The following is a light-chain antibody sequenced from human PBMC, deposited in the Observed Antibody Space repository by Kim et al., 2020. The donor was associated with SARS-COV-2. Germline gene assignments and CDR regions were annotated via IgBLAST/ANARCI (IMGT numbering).Light chain of an antibody. CDR1: TLPKQY. CDR2: KDK. V-gene: IGLV3-25*03. CDR3: QSGDNSRTYKV. J-gene: IGLJ3*02. Sequence: PGQTARIACSGDTLPKQYAYWYQQKPGQAPVLLIYKDKERPSGIPERFSGSSSGTTVTLTISGVQPEDEADYYCQSGDNSRTYKVFGGGTQLTVL.